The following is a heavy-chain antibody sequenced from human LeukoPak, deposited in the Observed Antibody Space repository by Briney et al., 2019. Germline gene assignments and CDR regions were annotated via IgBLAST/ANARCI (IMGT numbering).Heavy chain of an antibody. CDR1: GFTFSSYA. CDR3: AATYYGYVWGSLDY. Sequence: PGGSLRLSCAASGFTFSSYAMSWVRQAPGKGLEWVSAISGSGGSTYYADSVEGRFTISRDNSKNTLYLQMNSLRAEDTALYYCAATYYGYVWGSLDYWGQGTLVTVSS. D-gene: IGHD3-16*01. V-gene: IGHV3-23*01. J-gene: IGHJ4*02. CDR2: ISGSGGST.